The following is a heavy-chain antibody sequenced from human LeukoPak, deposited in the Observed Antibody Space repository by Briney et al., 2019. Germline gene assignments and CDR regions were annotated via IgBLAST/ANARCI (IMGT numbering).Heavy chain of an antibody. V-gene: IGHV3-30*03. CDR2: ISYDGSNK. D-gene: IGHD3-10*01. CDR3: ARIPSYGSGSYFDY. J-gene: IGHJ4*02. CDR1: GFTFSSYG. Sequence: GGSLRLSCAASGFTFSSYGMHWVRQAPGKGLEWVAVISYDGSNKYYADSVKGRFTISRDNSKNTLYLQMNSLRAEDTAVYYCARIPSYGSGSYFDYWGQGTLVTVSS.